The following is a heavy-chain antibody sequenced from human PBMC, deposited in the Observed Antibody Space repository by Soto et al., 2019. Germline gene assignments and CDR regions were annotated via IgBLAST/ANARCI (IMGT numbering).Heavy chain of an antibody. J-gene: IGHJ3*02. Sequence: QITLKESGPPLVKPTQTLTLTCTFSGFSLTTRGVGVGWIRQPPGKAQAWLALIYWDDDKRYSPSLKSRPTITKDTSKTQVVLTMTNTDPVDTATYYCAHAKMKVVTEDAFDIWGQGTMVTVSS. CDR1: GFSLTTRGVG. CDR2: IYWDDDK. D-gene: IGHD3-22*01. CDR3: AHAKMKVVTEDAFDI. V-gene: IGHV2-5*02.